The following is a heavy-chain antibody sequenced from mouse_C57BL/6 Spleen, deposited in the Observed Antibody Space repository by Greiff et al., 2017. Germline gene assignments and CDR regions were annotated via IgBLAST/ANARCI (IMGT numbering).Heavy chain of an antibody. CDR2: IDPSDSYT. J-gene: IGHJ3*01. Sequence: VQLQQPGAELVMPGASVKLSCKASGYTFTSYWMHWVKQRPGQGLEWIGEIDPSDSYTNYNQKFKGKSTLTVDKSSSTAYMQLSSLTSEDSAVYYCARKDLTGTFAYGGQGILVTFSA. D-gene: IGHD4-1*01. V-gene: IGHV1-69*01. CDR3: ARKDLTGTFAY. CDR1: GYTFTSYW.